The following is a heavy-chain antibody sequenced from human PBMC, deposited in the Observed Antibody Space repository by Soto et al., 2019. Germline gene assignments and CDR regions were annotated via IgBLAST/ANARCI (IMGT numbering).Heavy chain of an antibody. Sequence: VQLVESGGGLVSPGGSLTLSCVGSGFRFSDHSMHWVRRAPGTGLQWLSYISSSGDRIHYADSVRGRFTVSRDNAKNSLFLRMSSLRDDDTAMYYCARLPKGSLVTAWGQGTLVTVSS. V-gene: IGHV3-48*02. D-gene: IGHD2-21*02. CDR1: GFRFSDHS. J-gene: IGHJ4*02. CDR2: ISSSGDRI. CDR3: ARLPKGSLVTA.